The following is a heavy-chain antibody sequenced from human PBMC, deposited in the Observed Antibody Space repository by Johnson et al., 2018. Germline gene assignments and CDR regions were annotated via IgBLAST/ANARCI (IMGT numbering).Heavy chain of an antibody. D-gene: IGHD3-22*01. CDR2: ISWNGGSV. J-gene: IGHJ1*01. CDR1: GFTFDDYG. Sequence: VQLVESGGGVVQPGRSLRLSCAASGFTFDDYGMHWVRQAPGKGLERVSGISWNGGSVGYADSVKGRFTISRDNAKNSLYLQMNSLGSEDTALYYCARDIYYDSPGGDFHYGGQGTLVTVSS. V-gene: IGHV3-9*01. CDR3: ARDIYYDSPGGDFHY.